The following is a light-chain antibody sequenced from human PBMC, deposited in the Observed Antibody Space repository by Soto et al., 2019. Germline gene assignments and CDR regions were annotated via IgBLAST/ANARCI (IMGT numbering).Light chain of an antibody. CDR3: QQSYSVPR. Sequence: DIQMTQSPSSLSASVGDRVTITCRASRSISNYLNWYQQKSGKVPRLLIYAASRLQPGVPSRFSGTGTGTAFTLTITSLQPEDSATYYCQQSYSVPRFGQGTRVDLK. J-gene: IGKJ1*01. CDR2: AAS. CDR1: RSISNY. V-gene: IGKV1-39*01.